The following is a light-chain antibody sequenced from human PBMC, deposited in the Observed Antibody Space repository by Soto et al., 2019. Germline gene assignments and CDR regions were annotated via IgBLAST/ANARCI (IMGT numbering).Light chain of an antibody. Sequence: DIQMTQSPSTLSASVGDRVTITCRASQSISSWLAWYQQKPGKAPKLLIYKASTLERGVPARFSGSGSGTEFTRPITSLHPDKFATYYCQRRGTFGQGTNVEIK. CDR2: KAS. J-gene: IGKJ1*01. V-gene: IGKV1-5*03. CDR1: QSISSW. CDR3: QRRGT.